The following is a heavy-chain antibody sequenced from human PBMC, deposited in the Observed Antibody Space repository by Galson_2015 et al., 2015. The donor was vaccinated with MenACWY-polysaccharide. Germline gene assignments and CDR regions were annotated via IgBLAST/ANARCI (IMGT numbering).Heavy chain of an antibody. CDR1: GFTFRSYS. V-gene: IGHV3-48*02. D-gene: IGHD4/OR15-4a*01. J-gene: IGHJ4*02. CDR3: ARDDYGAIDY. Sequence: SLRLSCAASGFTFRSYSMNWVRQASGKGLEWVSYISSSSSTICYSDSVKGRFTISRDNAKNSLYLQMNSLRDEDTAVYYCARDDYGAIDYWGQGTLVTVSS. CDR2: ISSSSSTI.